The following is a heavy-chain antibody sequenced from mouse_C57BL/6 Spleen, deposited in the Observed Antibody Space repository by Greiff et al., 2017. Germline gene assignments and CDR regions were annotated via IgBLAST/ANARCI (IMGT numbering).Heavy chain of an antibody. CDR1: GYTFTSYW. CDR3: ARGGLLRLYYFDY. CDR2: IDPSDSYT. J-gene: IGHJ2*01. Sequence: QVQLKQPGAELVKPGASVKLSCKASGYTFTSYWMQWVKQRPGQGLEWIGEIDPSDSYTNYNQKFKGKATLTVDTSSSTAYMQLSSLTSEDSAVYYCARGGLLRLYYFDYWGQGTTLTVSS. V-gene: IGHV1-50*01. D-gene: IGHD2-3*01.